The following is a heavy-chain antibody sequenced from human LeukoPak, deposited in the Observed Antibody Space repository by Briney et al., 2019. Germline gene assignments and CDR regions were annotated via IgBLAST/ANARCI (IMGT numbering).Heavy chain of an antibody. V-gene: IGHV3-7*01. D-gene: IGHD2-15*01. J-gene: IGHJ4*02. CDR1: GFTFSTYW. Sequence: QPGGSLRLSCAASGFTFSTYWMSWVRQAPGKGLEWVANIKQDGSEKYYVDSVKGRFTISRDNAKNSLYLQMNSLRAEDTAVYYCARGLYCSGGSCYGRFDYWGQGTLVTVSS. CDR2: IKQDGSEK. CDR3: ARGLYCSGGSCYGRFDY.